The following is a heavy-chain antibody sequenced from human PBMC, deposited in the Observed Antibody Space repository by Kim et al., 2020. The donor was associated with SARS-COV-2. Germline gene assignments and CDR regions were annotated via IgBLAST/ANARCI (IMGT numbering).Heavy chain of an antibody. V-gene: IGHV4-39*01. Sequence: SETLSLTCTVSGGSISSSSYYWGWIRQPPGKGLEWIGSIYYSGSTYYNPSLKSRVTISVDTSKNQFSLKLSSVTAADTAVYYCARITYSSSWHNYYYYGMDVWGQGTTVTVSS. CDR2: IYYSGST. J-gene: IGHJ6*02. CDR3: ARITYSSSWHNYYYYGMDV. D-gene: IGHD6-13*01. CDR1: GGSISSSSYY.